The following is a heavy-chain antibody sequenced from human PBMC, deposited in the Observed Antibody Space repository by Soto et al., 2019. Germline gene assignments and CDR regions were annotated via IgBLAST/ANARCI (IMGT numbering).Heavy chain of an antibody. D-gene: IGHD3-22*01. CDR2: IIPIFGTA. V-gene: IGHV1-69*13. CDR1: GGTFSSYA. Sequence: GASVKVSCKASGGTFSSYAISWVRQAPGQGLEWMGGIIPIFGTASYAQKFQGRVTITADESTSTAYMELSSLRSEDTAVYYCARDPLSSGYYYVWGQGTLVTVSS. J-gene: IGHJ4*02. CDR3: ARDPLSSGYYYV.